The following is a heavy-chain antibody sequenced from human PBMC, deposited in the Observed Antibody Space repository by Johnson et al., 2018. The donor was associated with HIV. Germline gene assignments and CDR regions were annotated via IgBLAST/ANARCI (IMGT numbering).Heavy chain of an antibody. V-gene: IGHV3-23*01. CDR3: AKDLGDYGDSGRYVFDV. Sequence: EVQLLESGGGLVQPGGSLRLSCAASGFTFSSYAMSWVRQAPGKGLEWVSAISGSGGSTYYADSVKGRFTISRDNSKNTLYLEMNSLKAEDTALYFCAKDLGDYGDSGRYVFDVWGQGTLVTVSS. J-gene: IGHJ3*01. D-gene: IGHD4-17*01. CDR1: GFTFSSYA. CDR2: ISGSGGST.